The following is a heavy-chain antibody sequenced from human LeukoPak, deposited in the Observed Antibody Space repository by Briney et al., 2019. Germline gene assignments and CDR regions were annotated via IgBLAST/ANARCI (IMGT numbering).Heavy chain of an antibody. V-gene: IGHV4-59*12. J-gene: IGHJ4*02. CDR3: ARMGLTAGFDY. Sequence: SETLSLTCTVSGGSISSYYWTWIRQPPGKGLEWIAYMYYSGSTSYNPSLKSRVTISVDTSKNQFSLKLSSVTAADTAVYYCARMGLTAGFDYWGQGTLVTVSS. CDR2: MYYSGST. D-gene: IGHD6-13*01. CDR1: GGSISSYY.